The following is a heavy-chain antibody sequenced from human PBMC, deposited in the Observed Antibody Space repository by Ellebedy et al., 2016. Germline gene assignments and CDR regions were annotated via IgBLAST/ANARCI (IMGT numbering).Heavy chain of an antibody. J-gene: IGHJ4*02. V-gene: IGHV3-30*02. CDR1: GFTFSDYG. Sequence: GESLKISXAASGFTFSDYGMSWVRQAPGKGLEWVAVIWHDGTNQYDADSVKGRFTISRDDSKNTLYLQMTSLRADDTALYYCVKDRRGTFSFDDWGQGALVTVSS. CDR2: IWHDGTNQ. CDR3: VKDRRGTFSFDD.